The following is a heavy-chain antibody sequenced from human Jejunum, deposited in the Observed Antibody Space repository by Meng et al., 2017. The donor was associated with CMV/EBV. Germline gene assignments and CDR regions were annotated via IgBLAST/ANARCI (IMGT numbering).Heavy chain of an antibody. CDR3: AKRDCTSSSCHYYFDY. J-gene: IGHJ4*02. CDR2: ISTDGSST. V-gene: IGHV3-74*01. Sequence: TFRKHWMHWVRQAPGKGLVWVARISTDGSSTSYADSVKGRFTISRDNAMNTLYLQMNSLRAEDTAVYYCAKRDCTSSSCHYYFDYWGQGTLVTVSS. D-gene: IGHD2-2*01. CDR1: TFRKHW.